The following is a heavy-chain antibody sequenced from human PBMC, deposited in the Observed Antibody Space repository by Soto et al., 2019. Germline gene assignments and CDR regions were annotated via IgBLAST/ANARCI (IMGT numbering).Heavy chain of an antibody. D-gene: IGHD2-15*01. Sequence: PSETLSLTCTVSGGSVSSGSYYWSWIRQPPGKGLEWIGYIYYSGSTNYNPSLKSRVTISVDTSKNQFSLKLSSVTAADTAVYYCARDQNYCSGGSCYHWFDPWGQGTLVTVSS. CDR3: ARDQNYCSGGSCYHWFDP. CDR2: IYYSGST. V-gene: IGHV4-61*01. J-gene: IGHJ5*02. CDR1: GGSVSSGSYY.